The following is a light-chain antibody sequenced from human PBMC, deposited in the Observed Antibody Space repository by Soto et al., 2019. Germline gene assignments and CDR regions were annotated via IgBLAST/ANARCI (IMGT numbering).Light chain of an antibody. CDR3: QQYYSTPRT. J-gene: IGKJ1*01. V-gene: IGKV4-1*01. Sequence: DIVMTQSPDSLAVSLGERATINCKSSQNVLFSSNNKNYLAWYQQKSGHPPKLLMYWASTRDSGVPDRFSGTGSGTHFTLTISSLQAEDVAVYYCQQYYSTPRTFGQGTKVAIK. CDR2: WAS. CDR1: QNVLFSSNNKNY.